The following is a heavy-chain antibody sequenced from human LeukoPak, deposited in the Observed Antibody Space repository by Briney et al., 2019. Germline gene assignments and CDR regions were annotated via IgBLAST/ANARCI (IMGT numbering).Heavy chain of an antibody. Sequence: PSETLSLPCTVSGGFISSYYWSCMRRPRGKGLEWIGYIYYSGSTNSNPSLKSRVTISVDTSKNQFSLKLSSVTAADTAVYYCARGGADVDTAIRFDYWGQGTLVTVSS. D-gene: IGHD5-18*01. V-gene: IGHV4-59*01. CDR2: IYYSGST. CDR1: GGFISSYY. CDR3: ARGGADVDTAIRFDY. J-gene: IGHJ4*02.